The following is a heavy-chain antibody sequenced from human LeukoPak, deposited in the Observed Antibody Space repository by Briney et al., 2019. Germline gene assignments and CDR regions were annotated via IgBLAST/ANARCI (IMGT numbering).Heavy chain of an antibody. CDR3: ATGGGSYYGTFDY. CDR1: GYTLTELS. J-gene: IGHJ4*02. Sequence: ASVKVSCKVSGYTLTELSMHWVRQAPGKGLEWIGGFDPEDGETIYAQKFQGRVTMTEDTSTDTAYMELSSLRSEDTAVYYCATGGGSYYGTFDYWGQGTLVTVSS. V-gene: IGHV1-24*01. D-gene: IGHD1-26*01. CDR2: FDPEDGET.